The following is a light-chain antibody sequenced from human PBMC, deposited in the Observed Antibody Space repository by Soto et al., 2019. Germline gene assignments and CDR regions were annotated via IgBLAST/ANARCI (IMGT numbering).Light chain of an antibody. V-gene: IGLV1-47*01. CDR1: SSNIGTNY. CDR2: RNN. CDR3: ATWTNSLSRAV. J-gene: IGLJ7*01. Sequence: QSVLTQPPSTSGTPGQRVTISCSGSSSNIGTNYVNWYQHLPGTAPKLLIYRNNQRPSGVPDRFSGSKSGTTASLAISGLRSEDEADYYCATWTNSLSRAVFGGGTQLTVL.